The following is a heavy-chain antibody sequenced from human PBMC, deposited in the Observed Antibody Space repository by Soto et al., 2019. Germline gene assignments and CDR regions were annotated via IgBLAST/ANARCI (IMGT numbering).Heavy chain of an antibody. V-gene: IGHV4-31*08. Sequence: SETLSLTCSVSGGSMRSEGYYWSWIRQQPGKGLEWIGYIYYSGLTDYNPSLKSRLTISFDKSKNEFYLNMRSVTAADTAVYYCAYLRLFTGYPGDWGQGTLVTVSS. J-gene: IGHJ4*02. CDR2: IYYSGLT. CDR3: AYLRLFTGYPGD. D-gene: IGHD3-9*01. CDR1: GGSMRSEGYY.